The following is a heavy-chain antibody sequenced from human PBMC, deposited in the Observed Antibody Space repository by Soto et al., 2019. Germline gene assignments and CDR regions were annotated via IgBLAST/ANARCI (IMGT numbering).Heavy chain of an antibody. CDR1: GGSISSGDYY. Sequence: ASETLSLTCTVSGGSISSGDYYWSWIRQPPGKGLEWIGYIYYSGSTYYNPSLKSRVTISVDTSKNQFSLKLSSVTAADTAVYYCAGDKYGIVVPSGPEGMDVWGQGTTVTVSS. CDR3: AGDKYGIVVPSGPEGMDV. J-gene: IGHJ6*02. D-gene: IGHD3-22*01. CDR2: IYYSGST. V-gene: IGHV4-30-4*01.